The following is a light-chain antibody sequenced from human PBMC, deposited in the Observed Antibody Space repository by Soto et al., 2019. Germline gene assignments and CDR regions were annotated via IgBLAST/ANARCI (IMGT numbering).Light chain of an antibody. CDR1: SSNIGSNY. CDR2: RNN. Sequence: QSVLTQPPSASGTPGQRVTISCSGSSSNIGSNYVYWYQQLPGTAPKLLIYRNNQRPSGVPDRFSGSKSGTSASLAISGLRSEDEADYYCAAWDDSLSVVVFGGGPMLTVL. V-gene: IGLV1-47*01. J-gene: IGLJ2*01. CDR3: AAWDDSLSVVV.